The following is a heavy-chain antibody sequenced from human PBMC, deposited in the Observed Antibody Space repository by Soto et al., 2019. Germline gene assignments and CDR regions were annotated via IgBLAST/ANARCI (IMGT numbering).Heavy chain of an antibody. CDR1: GFTFSAYS. CDR3: ARDMGTGKHYLDN. J-gene: IGHJ4*02. V-gene: IGHV3-21*01. Sequence: VQLVESGGGLVKPGGSLRLSCAASGFTFSAYSVDWVRQAPGKGLEWVSSISASSSFIYYADSVMGRFTISRDNAKNSLYLQMNSLRAEDTAVYYCARDMGTGKHYLDNWGQETQVTVSS. CDR2: ISASSSFI. D-gene: IGHD3-10*01.